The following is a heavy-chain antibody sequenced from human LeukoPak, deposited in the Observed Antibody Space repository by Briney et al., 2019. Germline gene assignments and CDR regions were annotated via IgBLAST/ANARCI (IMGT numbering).Heavy chain of an antibody. CDR2: IKQDGSEK. V-gene: IGHV3-7*03. CDR3: ARDKGDYDTSGSLFVF. CDR1: GFTFSRYW. D-gene: IGHD3-22*01. Sequence: GGSLRLSCAASGFTFSRYWMSWVRQAPRKGLEWVANIKQDGSEKYYVDSVKGRFTISRDNAKNSLYLQMNSLRAEDTAVYCCARDKGDYDTSGSLFVFGGQGTLVTVSS. J-gene: IGHJ4*02.